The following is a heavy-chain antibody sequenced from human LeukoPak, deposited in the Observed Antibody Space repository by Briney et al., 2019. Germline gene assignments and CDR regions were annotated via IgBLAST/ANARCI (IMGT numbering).Heavy chain of an antibody. Sequence: SETLSLTCTVSGGSISSYYWSWIRQPPGKGLEWIGYIYYSGSTNYNPSLKSRVTISVDTSKNQFSLKLSSVTAADTAVYYCARRSMAAAGTVSWFDPWGQGTLVTVSS. CDR3: ARRSMAAAGTVSWFDP. J-gene: IGHJ5*02. CDR2: IYYSGST. D-gene: IGHD6-13*01. V-gene: IGHV4-59*08. CDR1: GGSISSYY.